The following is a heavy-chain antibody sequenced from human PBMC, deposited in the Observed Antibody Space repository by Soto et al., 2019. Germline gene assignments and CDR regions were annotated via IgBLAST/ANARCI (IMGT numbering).Heavy chain of an antibody. CDR3: PSAGSDWPLDY. V-gene: IGHV5-51*01. Sequence: GESLKISCKGSGYSFTSYWIGWVRQMPGKGLEWMGTIYPGDSDTRYSPSFQGQVTISADKSISPAYRKWSSLKASDTATYYCPSAGSDWPLDYPAQATLVTVSS. J-gene: IGHJ4*02. D-gene: IGHD3-9*01. CDR2: IYPGDSDT. CDR1: GYSFTSYW.